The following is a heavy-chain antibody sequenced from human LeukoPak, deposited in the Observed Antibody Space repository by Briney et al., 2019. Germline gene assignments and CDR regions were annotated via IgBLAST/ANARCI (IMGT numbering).Heavy chain of an antibody. CDR3: ARVPRLTGYSSIDY. V-gene: IGHV1-8*02. Sequence: ASVKVSCKASGYTFTSYGISWVRQATGQGLEWMGWMNPNSGNTGYAQKFQGRVTMTRNTSISTAYMELSSLRSEDTAVYYCARVPRLTGYSSIDYWGQGTLVTVSS. CDR2: MNPNSGNT. D-gene: IGHD3-9*01. J-gene: IGHJ4*02. CDR1: GYTFTSYG.